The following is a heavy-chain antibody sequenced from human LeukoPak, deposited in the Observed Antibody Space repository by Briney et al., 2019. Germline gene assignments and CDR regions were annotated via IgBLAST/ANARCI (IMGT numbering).Heavy chain of an antibody. Sequence: GGSLRLSCAASGFTFSSYAMSWVRQAPGKGLEWVSAISGSGGSTYYADSVKGRFTISRDNSKNTLYLQMNSLRAEDTAVYYCARDRSATATPGEDSRHRDAFDIWGQGTMVTVSS. D-gene: IGHD1-26*01. V-gene: IGHV3-23*01. CDR3: ARDRSATATPGEDSRHRDAFDI. J-gene: IGHJ3*02. CDR2: ISGSGGST. CDR1: GFTFSSYA.